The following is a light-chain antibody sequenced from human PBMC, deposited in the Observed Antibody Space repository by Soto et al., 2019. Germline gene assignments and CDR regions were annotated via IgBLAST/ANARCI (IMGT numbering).Light chain of an antibody. CDR3: QQYYTTPLT. V-gene: IGKV4-1*01. CDR2: WAS. CDR1: QSVLYASSNKDY. Sequence: DIVLTQSPDSLPVSLGERATINCKSSQSVLYASSNKDYLAWYQQRPGQPPKLLMYWASTRVSGVPARFSGSGSGTDFTLTISSLQADDVAVYYCQQYYTTPLTFGGGTKVEI. J-gene: IGKJ4*01.